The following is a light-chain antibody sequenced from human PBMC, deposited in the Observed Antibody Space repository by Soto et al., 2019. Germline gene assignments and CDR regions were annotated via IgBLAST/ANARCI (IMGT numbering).Light chain of an antibody. J-gene: IGKJ4*01. CDR2: SAS. V-gene: IGKV3-15*01. CDR3: QQYKNWPLT. Sequence: ETVMTQSPATLSVSPGERAILSCRASQDISTTLAWYQQKPGQAPRLLIYSASTRATGIPARFSGSGSGTELTLTISSLQSEDFAVFSCQQYKNWPLTFGGGTKVVI. CDR1: QDISTT.